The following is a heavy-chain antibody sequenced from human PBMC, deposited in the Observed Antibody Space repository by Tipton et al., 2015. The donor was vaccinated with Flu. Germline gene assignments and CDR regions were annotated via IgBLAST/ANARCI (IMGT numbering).Heavy chain of an antibody. V-gene: IGHV4-4*07. CDR2: IYTSGDT. CDR1: GGSISGSNTYY. D-gene: IGHD3-22*01. CDR3: ARETFYYDISGYKGFDY. Sequence: TLSLTCSVSGGSISGSNTYYWSWIRQPAGKGLEWIGRIYTSGDTNYNPSLRSRISMSIDTSKNQFSLKLSSATAADTAVYYCARETFYYDISGYKGFDYWGQGSLVTVSS. J-gene: IGHJ4*02.